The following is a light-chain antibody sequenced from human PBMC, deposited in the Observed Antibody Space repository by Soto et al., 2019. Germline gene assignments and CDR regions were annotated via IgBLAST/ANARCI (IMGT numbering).Light chain of an antibody. CDR3: QQYGGSSTWT. J-gene: IGKJ1*01. V-gene: IGKV3-20*01. CDR2: GGS. CDR1: QSFSSSY. Sequence: EIVLTQSPDTLSLSPGERATLSCRASQSFSSSYLAWYQQKPGQAPRLLIYGGSSRAIGIPDRFIGSGSRTDFTLTISRLEPEDFAVYYCQQYGGSSTWTFGQGTKVESK.